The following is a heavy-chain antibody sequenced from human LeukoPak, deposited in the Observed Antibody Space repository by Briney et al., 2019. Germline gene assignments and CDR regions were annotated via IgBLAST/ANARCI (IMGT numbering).Heavy chain of an antibody. D-gene: IGHD2-15*01. CDR3: AREGLVFDGAFDI. Sequence: PSETLSLTCAVSGGSISSSNWWSWVRQPPGKGLEWIGEIYHSGSTNYNPSLKSRVTISIDTSQNQFSLKLSSVTAADTAVYYCAREGLVFDGAFDIWGQGTMVTVSS. J-gene: IGHJ3*02. V-gene: IGHV4-4*02. CDR2: IYHSGST. CDR1: GGSISSSNW.